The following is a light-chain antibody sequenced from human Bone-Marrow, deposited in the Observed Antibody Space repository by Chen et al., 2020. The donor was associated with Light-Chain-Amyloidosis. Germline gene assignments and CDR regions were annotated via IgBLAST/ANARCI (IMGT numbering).Light chain of an antibody. Sequence: SAELTPLTSVTVSPGQRARNSGPGDDLPTKYAYWYQQKPGQAPVLVIHRDTERPSGISERFSGSSSGTTATLTISGVQAEDEADYHCQSADSSGTYEVIFGGGTKLTVL. CDR2: RDT. V-gene: IGLV3-25*03. J-gene: IGLJ2*01. CDR3: QSADSSGTYEVI. CDR1: DLPTKY.